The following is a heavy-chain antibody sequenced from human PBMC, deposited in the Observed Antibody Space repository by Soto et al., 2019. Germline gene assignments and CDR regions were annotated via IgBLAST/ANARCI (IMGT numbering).Heavy chain of an antibody. CDR1: GYIFTSSD. CDR2: MNPNSGNS. J-gene: IGHJ6*02. CDR3: ARSSSSADYYYNDLDV. Sequence: ASVKVSCKTSGYIFTSSDINWVRQATGRGLEYMGRMNPNSGNSAYAQQFQGRVTMTRNTSISTAYMRLSGLRSEDTAIYYCARSSSSADYYYNDLDVWDQGTTVTVSS. V-gene: IGHV1-8*01. D-gene: IGHD6-6*01.